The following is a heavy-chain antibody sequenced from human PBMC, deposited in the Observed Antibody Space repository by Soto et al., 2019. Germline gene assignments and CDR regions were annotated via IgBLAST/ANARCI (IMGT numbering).Heavy chain of an antibody. J-gene: IGHJ4*02. V-gene: IGHV1-69*13. Sequence: SVKVSCKASGGTFSSYAISWVRQAPGQGLEWMGGIIPIFGTANYAQKFQGSVTITADESTSTAYMELSSLRSEDTAVYYCAREARGYSGYDEGTFDYWGQGTLVTVSS. CDR3: AREARGYSGYDEGTFDY. CDR2: IIPIFGTA. CDR1: GGTFSSYA. D-gene: IGHD5-12*01.